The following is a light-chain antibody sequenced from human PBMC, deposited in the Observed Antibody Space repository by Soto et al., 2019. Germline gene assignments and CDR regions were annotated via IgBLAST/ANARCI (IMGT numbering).Light chain of an antibody. CDR2: GAS. CDR3: QQRSHGLT. J-gene: IGKJ4*01. Sequence: EIVMTHSPATLSVSPWEIATLSCRASQSVSSNLAWYQQKPGQAPRLLIYGASTRATGIPARFSGSGSGTEFTLTISSLQSEDFAVYYCQQRSHGLTFGGGTKVDIK. V-gene: IGKV3-15*01. CDR1: QSVSSN.